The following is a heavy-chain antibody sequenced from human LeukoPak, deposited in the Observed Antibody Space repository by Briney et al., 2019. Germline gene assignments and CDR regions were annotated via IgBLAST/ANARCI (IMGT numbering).Heavy chain of an antibody. D-gene: IGHD3-10*01. Sequence: SETLSLTCAVYGGSFSGYYWSWIRQPPGKGLEWIGEINHSGSTNYNPSLKSRVTISVDTSKNQFSLKLSSVTAADTAVYYCARNRGYYGSGSYYSYYYYYMDVWGKGTTVTISS. CDR2: INHSGST. J-gene: IGHJ6*03. CDR3: ARNRGYYGSGSYYSYYYYYMDV. V-gene: IGHV4-34*01. CDR1: GGSFSGYY.